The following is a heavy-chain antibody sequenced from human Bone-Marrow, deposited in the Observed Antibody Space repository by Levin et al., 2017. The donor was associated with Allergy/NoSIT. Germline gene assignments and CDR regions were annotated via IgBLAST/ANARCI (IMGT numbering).Heavy chain of an antibody. CDR1: GFTFRTHD. D-gene: IGHD5-18*01. V-gene: IGHV3-13*01. Sequence: GGSLRLSCAASGFTFRTHDMHWVRQGTGKGLEWVSTIGTAGDTYYPDSVRGRFTISRENAKTSLYLQMNGLSAGDTAVYYCARYNYEYNALDSWGQGTMVTVAS. CDR2: IGTAGDT. CDR3: ARYNYEYNALDS. J-gene: IGHJ3*02.